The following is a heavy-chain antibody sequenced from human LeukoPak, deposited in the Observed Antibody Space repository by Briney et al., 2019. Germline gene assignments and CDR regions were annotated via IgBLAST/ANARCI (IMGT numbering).Heavy chain of an antibody. J-gene: IGHJ5*02. CDR3: ARERGYSYGLVNWFDP. CDR2: INTDGSST. Sequence: PGGSLRLSCAASGFTFSSYWMHWVRHAPGKRLVWVSRINTDGSSTSYADSVKGRFTISRDNAKNTLYLQMNSLRAEDTAVYYCARERGYSYGLVNWFDPWGQGTLVTVSS. CDR1: GFTFSSYW. D-gene: IGHD5-18*01. V-gene: IGHV3-74*01.